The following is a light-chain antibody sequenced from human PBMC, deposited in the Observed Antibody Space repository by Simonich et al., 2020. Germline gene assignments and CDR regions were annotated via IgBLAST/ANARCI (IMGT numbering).Light chain of an antibody. J-gene: IGKJ3*01. V-gene: IGKV1D-17*01. CDR3: LQHNSYLEG. Sequence: NIQMTQSPSAMSASVGDRVTITCRARQGISNYLAWFQQKPGKVPKHLIYAASSLQSGVPSRFSGSGAGTEFTLTISSLQPEDFATYYCLQHNSYLEGFGPGTKVDIK. CDR1: QGISNY. CDR2: AAS.